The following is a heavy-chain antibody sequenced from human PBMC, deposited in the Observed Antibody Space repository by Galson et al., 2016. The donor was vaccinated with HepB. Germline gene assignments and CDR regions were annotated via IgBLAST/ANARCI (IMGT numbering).Heavy chain of an antibody. CDR3: AKEGLAETYFDH. Sequence: SLRLSCAASGFTFSSYSMNWVRQAPGKGLEWVSGISGSGRTIYYADSVKGRFTISRDNSRNTVDLQMSSLRAEDTAVYYCAKEGLAETYFDHWGRGTLVTVSS. V-gene: IGHV3-23*01. J-gene: IGHJ1*01. CDR1: GFTFSSYS. D-gene: IGHD3/OR15-3a*01. CDR2: ISGSGRTI.